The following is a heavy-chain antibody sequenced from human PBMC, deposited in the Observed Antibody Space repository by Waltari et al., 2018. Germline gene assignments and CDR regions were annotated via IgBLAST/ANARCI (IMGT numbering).Heavy chain of an antibody. CDR1: GYTFTSYF. D-gene: IGHD4-17*01. V-gene: IGHV1-46*03. J-gene: IGHJ4*02. CDR2: INPRGGST. Sequence: QVQLVQSGAEVKKPGASVRVSCMTSGYTFTSYFIHWVRQAPGQGLEWVGTINPRGGSTSDSQKFQDRVTVTMDAPTTTVYMDLSGLRSEDTAVYFCARCLKYGDYASAYWGQGTLVTVSS. CDR3: ARCLKYGDYASAY.